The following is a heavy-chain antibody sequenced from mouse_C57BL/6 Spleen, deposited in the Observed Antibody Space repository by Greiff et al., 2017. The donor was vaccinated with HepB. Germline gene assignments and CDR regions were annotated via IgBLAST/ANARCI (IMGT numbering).Heavy chain of an antibody. CDR2: FYPGSGSI. J-gene: IGHJ4*01. Sequence: QVHVKQSGAELVKPGASVKLSCKASGYTFTEYTIHWVKQRSGQGLEWIGWFYPGSGSIKYNEKFKDKATLTADKSSSTVYMELSRLTSEDSAVYFCARHEVGTPDGYHYAMDYWGQGTSVTVSS. V-gene: IGHV1-62-2*01. CDR1: GYTFTEYT. D-gene: IGHD2-3*01. CDR3: ARHEVGTPDGYHYAMDY.